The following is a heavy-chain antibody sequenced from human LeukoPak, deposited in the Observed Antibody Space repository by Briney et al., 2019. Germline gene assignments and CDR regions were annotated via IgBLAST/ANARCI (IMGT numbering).Heavy chain of an antibody. CDR1: GGSISSSRYC. V-gene: IGHV4-39*01. D-gene: IGHD5-24*01. J-gene: IGHJ6*03. CDR2: IYYSGAT. Sequence: SETLSLTCTVSGGSISSSRYCWGWIRQPPGKGLEWIGSIYYSGATYYNPSLKSRVTISIDTSKNQFSLRVSSVTAADTAVYSCHGRHIHYMDLWGKGTTVTVSS. CDR3: HGRHIHYMDL.